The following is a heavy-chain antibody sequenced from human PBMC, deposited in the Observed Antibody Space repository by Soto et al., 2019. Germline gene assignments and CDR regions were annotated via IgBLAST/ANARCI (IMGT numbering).Heavy chain of an antibody. CDR1: GFTFSSYS. D-gene: IGHD3-22*01. CDR3: ARGLYYYDSSVYYFA. Sequence: EVQLVESGGGLVKPGGSLRLSCAASGFTFSSYSMNWVRQAPGKGLEWVSSISSGSSYIYYADSVKGRFTISRDNAKNSLYLQMNSLRAEDTAVYYCARGLYYYDSSVYYFAWGQGTLVTVSS. CDR2: ISSGSSYI. V-gene: IGHV3-21*01. J-gene: IGHJ4*02.